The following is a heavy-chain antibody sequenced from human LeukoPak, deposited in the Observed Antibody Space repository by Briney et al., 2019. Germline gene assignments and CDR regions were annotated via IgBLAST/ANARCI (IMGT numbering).Heavy chain of an antibody. D-gene: IGHD3-22*01. V-gene: IGHV3-23*01. CDR3: AKNRASSAYYHDAFDI. CDR2: ISDMGANT. CDR1: GFTFTIDS. Sequence: TGRCRTLACAPAGFTFTIDSISWVRQAPRKWLGWVSSISDMGANTYYAGSVEGPFTTARDNFKNTLYLQMNSLRAEDTAIYYCAKNRASSAYYHDAFDIWGQGQMVTVSS. J-gene: IGHJ3*02.